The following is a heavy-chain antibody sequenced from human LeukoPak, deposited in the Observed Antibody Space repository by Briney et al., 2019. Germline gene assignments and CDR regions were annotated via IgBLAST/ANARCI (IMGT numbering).Heavy chain of an antibody. CDR1: GFTFSIYA. Sequence: GGSLRLSCSASGFTFSIYAMNWVRQAPGKGLEWVSSIGGSGDSTYYADSVKGRFTISRDTSKNTLYLQMNSLRTEDTAVYYCAKDMYYYDNSGYGSFDYWGQGTLVTVSS. V-gene: IGHV3-23*01. CDR3: AKDMYYYDNSGYGSFDY. CDR2: IGGSGDST. J-gene: IGHJ4*02. D-gene: IGHD3-22*01.